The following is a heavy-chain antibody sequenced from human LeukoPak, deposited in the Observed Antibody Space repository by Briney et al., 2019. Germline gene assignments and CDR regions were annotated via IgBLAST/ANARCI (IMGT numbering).Heavy chain of an antibody. CDR2: IIPIFGTA. CDR3: ARGTYYYDRSGYYYWFEP. Sequence: SVKLSCNASGPTFSSYAISWVRQAPGQGLEWMGRIIPIFGTADYAQKFQGRVTITTDESTSTAYMELSSLKSEDTAVYYCARGTYYYDRSGYYYWFEPWGQGTLVTVCS. J-gene: IGHJ5*02. CDR1: GPTFSSYA. D-gene: IGHD3-22*01. V-gene: IGHV1-69*05.